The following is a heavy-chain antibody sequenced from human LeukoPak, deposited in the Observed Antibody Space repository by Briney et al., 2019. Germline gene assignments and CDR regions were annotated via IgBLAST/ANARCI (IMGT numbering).Heavy chain of an antibody. J-gene: IGHJ4*02. CDR3: ARAGWIITSGIDY. CDR2: IYHTGST. V-gene: IGHV4-38-2*02. CDR1: GYSISRGYY. Sequence: SETLSLTCRVSGYSISRGYYWAWIRQPPGKGLEWIGTIYHTGSTYYTPSLGSRVTISVDTSKNEFSLNLNSVTAADTAVYYCARAGWIITSGIDYWGQGALVTVSS. D-gene: IGHD3-10*01.